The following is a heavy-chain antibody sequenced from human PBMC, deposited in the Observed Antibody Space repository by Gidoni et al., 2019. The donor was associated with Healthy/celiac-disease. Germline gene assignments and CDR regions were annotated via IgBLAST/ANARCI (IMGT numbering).Heavy chain of an antibody. CDR2: ISYDVVNK. V-gene: IGHV3-30*04. CDR3: ARDLDAPGATTSEEDFGFGY. Sequence: QVQLVESGGGVVQHGRSLRPSCAASRFHSSSYAMPWVRQAPGKGLDWVAVISYDVVNKYDADSMKGRFTISRDNSKNTLYLQMNSLRAEDTAVYYCARDLDAPGATTSEEDFGFGYWCQGTLVTVSS. D-gene: IGHD1-26*01. CDR1: RFHSSSYA. J-gene: IGHJ4*02.